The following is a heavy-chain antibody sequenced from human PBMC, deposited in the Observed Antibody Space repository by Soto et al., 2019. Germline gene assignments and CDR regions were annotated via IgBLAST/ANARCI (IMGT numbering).Heavy chain of an antibody. V-gene: IGHV4-59*01. D-gene: IGHD2-2*01. CDR1: GGSISSYY. Sequence: QVQLQESGPGLVKPSETLSLTCTVSGGSISSYYWSWIRQPPGKGLEWIGYIYYSGSTNYNPSLKSRVTISVDTSKNQFSLKLSSVTAADTAVYYCARVIVVVPAARARAFDICGQGTMVTVSS. J-gene: IGHJ3*02. CDR2: IYYSGST. CDR3: ARVIVVVPAARARAFDI.